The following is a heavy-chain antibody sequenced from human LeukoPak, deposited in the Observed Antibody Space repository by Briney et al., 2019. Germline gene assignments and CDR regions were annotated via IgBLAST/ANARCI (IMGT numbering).Heavy chain of an antibody. CDR3: ARGSSGPE. Sequence: SVNVSCKASVYTFTGYYIHWVRQAPGQGLEWMGWINPNSGGTNYAQKFQGRVTLTGDTPITTAYMELSCLRSDDTAVYYCARGSSGPEWGQGTLVTVSS. CDR2: INPNSGGT. D-gene: IGHD6-19*01. J-gene: IGHJ4*02. V-gene: IGHV1-2*02. CDR1: VYTFTGYY.